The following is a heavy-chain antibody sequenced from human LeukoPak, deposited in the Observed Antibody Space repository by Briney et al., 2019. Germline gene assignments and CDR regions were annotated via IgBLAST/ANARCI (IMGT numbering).Heavy chain of an antibody. CDR3: ARDMSRLRYFDWSADAFDI. CDR2: ISYDGSNK. V-gene: IGHV3-30-3*01. D-gene: IGHD3-9*01. CDR1: GFTFSSYA. Sequence: GGSLRLSCAASGFTFSSYAMHWVRQAPGKGLEWVAVISYDGSNKYYADSVKGRFTISRDNSKNTLYLQMNSLRAEDTAVYYCARDMSRLRYFDWSADAFDIWGQGTMVTVSS. J-gene: IGHJ3*02.